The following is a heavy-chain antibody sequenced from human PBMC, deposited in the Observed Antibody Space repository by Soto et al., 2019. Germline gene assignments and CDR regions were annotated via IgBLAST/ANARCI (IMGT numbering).Heavy chain of an antibody. V-gene: IGHV3-7*01. CDR1: GFTFSEYW. Sequence: HPGGSLRLSCVGSGFTFSEYWMTWVRQAPGEGLEWVANIKQDGSEKYYVDSVRGRFTISRDNAKNSLYLQMNSLRVEDSAIYYCATRPQGGTYFDIFEYRGQGPQVTVS. D-gene: IGHD1-26*01. CDR3: ATRPQGGTYFDIFEY. J-gene: IGHJ4*02. CDR2: IKQDGSEK.